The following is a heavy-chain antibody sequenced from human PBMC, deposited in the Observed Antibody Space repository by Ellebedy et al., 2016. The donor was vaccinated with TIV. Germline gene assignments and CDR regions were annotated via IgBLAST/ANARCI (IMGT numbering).Heavy chain of an antibody. CDR2: IYYSGST. J-gene: IGHJ1*01. CDR3: TRLRDIATKQDYSAEYFQH. V-gene: IGHV4-39*01. D-gene: IGHD4/OR15-4a*01. CDR1: GGSISSSSYY. Sequence: SETLSLXXTVSGGSISSSSYYWGWIRQPPGKGLEWIGSIYYSGSTYYNPSLKSRVTISVDTSKNQFSLKLSSVTAADTAVYYCTRLRDIATKQDYSAEYFQHWGQGTLVTVSS.